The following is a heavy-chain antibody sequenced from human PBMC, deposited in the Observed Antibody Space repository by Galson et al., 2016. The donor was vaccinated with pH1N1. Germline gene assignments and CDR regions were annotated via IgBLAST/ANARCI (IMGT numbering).Heavy chain of an antibody. CDR2: FYWDGDQ. V-gene: IGHV2-5*02. Sequence: PALVKPTQTLTLTCTFSGFSLTNSGVAVGWIRQPPGKALEWLALFYWDGDQRSSPSLKSRLTITKDTSKNQVVLTMTNVDPMDTATYYCAHRRRGSGTPGVYDYWGQGTLVTVSS. J-gene: IGHJ4*02. D-gene: IGHD3-10*01. CDR3: AHRRRGSGTPGVYDY. CDR1: GFSLTNSGVA.